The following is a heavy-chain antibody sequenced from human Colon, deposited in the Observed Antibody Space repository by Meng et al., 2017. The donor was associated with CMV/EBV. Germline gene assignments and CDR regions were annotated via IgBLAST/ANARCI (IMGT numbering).Heavy chain of an antibody. V-gene: IGHV2-5*02. Sequence: ITFEESCQTPVKSTQTLSVTCHFSGFCLSSSGVGVGWIRQPPGKALEWLELIYWDDDKTYTPCLKSRLTITKDTSENQVVLKLPNMDPVDKATYYCAHSDFWSGYTIYSFDYWGQGTLVTVSS. CDR3: AHSDFWSGYTIYSFDY. CDR1: GFCLSSSGVG. D-gene: IGHD3-3*01. CDR2: IYWDDDK. J-gene: IGHJ4*02.